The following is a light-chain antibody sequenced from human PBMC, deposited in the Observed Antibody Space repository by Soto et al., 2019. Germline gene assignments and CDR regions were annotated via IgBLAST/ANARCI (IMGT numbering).Light chain of an antibody. CDR1: SSDVGGYNY. CDR3: SSYAGSNNYV. J-gene: IGLJ1*01. V-gene: IGLV2-8*01. Sequence: QSVLTXPPSASGSPGQSVTISCTGTSSDVGGYNYVSWYHQHPGKAPKLMIYEVTKRPSGVPDRFSGSKSGNTASLTVSGLQAEDEADYYCSSYAGSNNYVFGTGTKVTVL. CDR2: EVT.